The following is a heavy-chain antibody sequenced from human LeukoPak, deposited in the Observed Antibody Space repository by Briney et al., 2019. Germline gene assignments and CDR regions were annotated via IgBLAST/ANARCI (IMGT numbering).Heavy chain of an antibody. J-gene: IGHJ5*02. Sequence: ASVKVSCKASGYTFTGYYMHWVRQAPGQGLEWMGWINPNSGGTNYAQKFQGRVTMTRDTSISTAYMELSRLRSDDTAVYYCAREVELVAATVSGWFDPWGQGTLVTVSS. CDR3: AREVELVAATVSGWFDP. CDR2: INPNSGGT. CDR1: GYTFTGYY. D-gene: IGHD2-15*01. V-gene: IGHV1-2*02.